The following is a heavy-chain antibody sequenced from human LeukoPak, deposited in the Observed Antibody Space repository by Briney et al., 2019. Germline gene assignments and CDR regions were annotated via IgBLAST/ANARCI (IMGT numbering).Heavy chain of an antibody. CDR3: ARGGTYYYDFDY. CDR1: GDSISSYY. D-gene: IGHD3-10*01. CDR2: IYYSGST. J-gene: IGHJ4*02. V-gene: IGHV4-59*01. Sequence: SETLSLTCTVSGDSISSYYWSWFRQPPGKGLEWIGYIYYSGSTNYNPSLKSRVTISVDTSKNQFSLKLTSVTAADTAVYYCARGGTYYYDFDYWGQGTLVTVSS.